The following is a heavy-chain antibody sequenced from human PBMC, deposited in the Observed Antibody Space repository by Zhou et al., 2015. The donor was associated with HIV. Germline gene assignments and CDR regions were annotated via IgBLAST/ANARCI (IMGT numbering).Heavy chain of an antibody. Sequence: QVRLVQSGAEVKKPGASVKVSCKASGYTFTRYDINWVRQDTGQGLEWIGWMNPNSTNRGYAQKFQGRVIMTRNTSISTVYMELSGLRSEDTAVYYCARGYKVGDSGYYFDYWGQGTLLTVSS. CDR2: MNPNSTNR. CDR3: ARGYKVGDSGYYFDY. V-gene: IGHV1-8*01. D-gene: IGHD1-26*01. J-gene: IGHJ4*02. CDR1: GYTFTRYD.